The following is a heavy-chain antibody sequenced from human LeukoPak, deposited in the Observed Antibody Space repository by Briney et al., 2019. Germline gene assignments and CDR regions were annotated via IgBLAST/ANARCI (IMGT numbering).Heavy chain of an antibody. CDR2: ISSSSSYI. Sequence: PGGSLRLSCAASGFTFSSYSMNWVRQAPGKGLGWVSSISSSSSYIYYADSVKGRFTISRDNAKKSLYLQMNSLRAEDTAVYYCARGRGAQMATIFDYWGQGTLVTVSS. CDR1: GFTFSSYS. CDR3: ARGRGAQMATIFDY. J-gene: IGHJ4*02. V-gene: IGHV3-21*01. D-gene: IGHD5-24*01.